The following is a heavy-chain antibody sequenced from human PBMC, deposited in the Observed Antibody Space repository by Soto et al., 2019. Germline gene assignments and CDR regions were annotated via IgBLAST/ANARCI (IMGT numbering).Heavy chain of an antibody. J-gene: IGHJ3*02. D-gene: IGHD1-1*01. Sequence: QVQLVESGGGWVQPGRSLRLSCEATGFSFTTYGMHWVRQAPGKGLEWVAVIGYDGNNKYYADSVEGRFTISRDNSKNTWYLHMKSLRSDDTAVYYCARGVVTGIVGIFGSPLDIWGQGTVVTVSS. CDR3: ARGVVTGIVGIFGSPLDI. CDR2: IGYDGNNK. CDR1: GFSFTTYG. V-gene: IGHV3-33*01.